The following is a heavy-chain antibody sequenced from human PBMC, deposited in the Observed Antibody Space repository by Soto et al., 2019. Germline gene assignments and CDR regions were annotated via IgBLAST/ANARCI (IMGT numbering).Heavy chain of an antibody. D-gene: IGHD3-22*01. Sequence: ASVKVSCKASGGTFSSYAISWVRQAPGQGLEWMGWIIPIFGTANYAQKFQGRVTITADKSTSTAYMELSSLRSEDTAVYYCARDPTYYYDSSGYLQYLGVAFDIWGQGTMVTVS. V-gene: IGHV1-69*06. CDR2: IIPIFGTA. J-gene: IGHJ3*02. CDR1: GGTFSSYA. CDR3: ARDPTYYYDSSGYLQYLGVAFDI.